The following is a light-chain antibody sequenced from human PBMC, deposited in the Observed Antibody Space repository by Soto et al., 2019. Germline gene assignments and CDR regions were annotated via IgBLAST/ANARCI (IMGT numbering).Light chain of an antibody. Sequence: DIVMTQTPLSSPVTLGQPASISCRSSQSLVHSDGSTYLSWLHQRPGQPPRILIYKTSIRFSGVPDRFSGSGAGTDFTLSISRVEAEDVGIYYCMQASQFPFTFGPGTTVDIK. CDR3: MQASQFPFT. CDR2: KTS. J-gene: IGKJ3*01. V-gene: IGKV2-24*01. CDR1: QSLVHSDGSTY.